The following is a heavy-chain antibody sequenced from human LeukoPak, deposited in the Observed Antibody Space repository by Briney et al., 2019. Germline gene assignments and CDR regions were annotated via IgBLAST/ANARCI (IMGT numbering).Heavy chain of an antibody. CDR2: ISYDGSNK. J-gene: IGHJ4*02. D-gene: IGHD5-18*01. V-gene: IGHV3-30-3*01. CDR1: GFTFSSYA. Sequence: GGSLRLSCAASGFTFSSYAMHWVRQAPGKGLEWVAVISYDGSNKYYADSVKGRFTISRDNSKNTLYLQMNSLRAEDTAVYYCAREGVQLWLQGWFDYWGQGTLVTVSS. CDR3: AREGVQLWLQGWFDY.